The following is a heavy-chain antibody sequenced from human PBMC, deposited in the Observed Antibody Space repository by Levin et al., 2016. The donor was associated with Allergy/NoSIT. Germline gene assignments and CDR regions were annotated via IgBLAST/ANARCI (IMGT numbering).Heavy chain of an antibody. CDR3: ARPLGYNNPFDGLSM. Sequence: WIRQPPGKGLEWIGYFSYSGGTNYSPSLKSRVTISLDTSKNQFSLKLISVTAADTAVYYCARPLGYNNPFDGLSMWGQGTMVTVSS. V-gene: IGHV4-61*07. CDR2: FSYSGGT. D-gene: IGHD5-24*01. J-gene: IGHJ3*02.